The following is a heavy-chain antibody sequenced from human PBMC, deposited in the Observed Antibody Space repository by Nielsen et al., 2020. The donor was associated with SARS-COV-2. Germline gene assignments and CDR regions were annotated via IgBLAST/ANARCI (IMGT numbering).Heavy chain of an antibody. CDR2: VHHTGDT. V-gene: IGHV4-59*01. CDR3: ARDYLGDYLDGFDI. Sequence: GSLRLSCTVSGGSISRYYWTWIRQSPGNGLEWIGYVHHTGDTNYSPSLKSRVTISLDASKNQFSLKITSVTAADTAVYYCARDYLGDYLDGFDIWGHGTLVTVSS. D-gene: IGHD4-17*01. J-gene: IGHJ3*02. CDR1: GGSISRYY.